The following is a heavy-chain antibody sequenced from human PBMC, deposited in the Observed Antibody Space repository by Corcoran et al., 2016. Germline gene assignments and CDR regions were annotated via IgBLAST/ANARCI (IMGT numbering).Heavy chain of an antibody. CDR2: ISSSSSYI. CDR3: ASGYYGSGSSFDP. V-gene: IGHV3-21*01. Sequence: EVQLVESGGGLVKPGGSLRLSCAASGFTFSSYSMNWVRQAPGKGLEWVSSISSSSSYIYYADSVKGRFTISRDNAKNSLYLQMNSLRAEDTAVYYCASGYYGSGSSFDPWGQGTLVTVSS. D-gene: IGHD3-10*01. CDR1: GFTFSSYS. J-gene: IGHJ5*02.